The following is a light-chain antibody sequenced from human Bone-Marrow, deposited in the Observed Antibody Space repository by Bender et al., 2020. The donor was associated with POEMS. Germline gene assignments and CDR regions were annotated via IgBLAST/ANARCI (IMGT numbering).Light chain of an antibody. J-gene: IGLJ2*01. CDR1: SNDVGSYNL. Sequence: QSALTQPASVSGSPGQSITISCSGTSNDVGSYNLVSWYQQHPGKAPKLLIYEVTKRPSGVSNRFSGSKSGNTASLTISGLQADDEADYYCCSYAGTRTVVFGGGTKLTVL. CDR2: EVT. V-gene: IGLV2-23*02. CDR3: CSYAGTRTVV.